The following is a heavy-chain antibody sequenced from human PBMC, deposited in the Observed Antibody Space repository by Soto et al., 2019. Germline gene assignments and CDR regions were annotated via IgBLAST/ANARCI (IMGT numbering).Heavy chain of an antibody. Sequence: GASVKVSCKASGYTFTSYGISWVRQAPGQGLEWMGWISAYNGNTNYAQRLQGRVTMTTDTSTGTAYMELRSLRSDDTAVYYCERCHSNYGYYYGMDVWGQGTTVTVSS. CDR1: GYTFTSYG. V-gene: IGHV1-18*04. J-gene: IGHJ6*02. CDR2: ISAYNGNT. CDR3: ERCHSNYGYYYGMDV. D-gene: IGHD4-4*01.